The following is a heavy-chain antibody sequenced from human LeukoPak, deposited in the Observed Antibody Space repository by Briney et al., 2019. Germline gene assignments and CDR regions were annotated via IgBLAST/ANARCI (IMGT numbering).Heavy chain of an antibody. D-gene: IGHD2-21*02. J-gene: IGHJ4*02. CDR3: AREGDCSGDCHLDY. CDR1: GYTFTGYY. V-gene: IGHV1-2*02. Sequence: ASVKVSCKASGYTFTGYYMHWVRQAPGQGLEWMGWINPNSGGTNSAQKFQGRVTMTRDTSISTAHMELSRLRSDDTAVYYCAREGDCSGDCHLDYWGQGTLVTVSS. CDR2: INPNSGGT.